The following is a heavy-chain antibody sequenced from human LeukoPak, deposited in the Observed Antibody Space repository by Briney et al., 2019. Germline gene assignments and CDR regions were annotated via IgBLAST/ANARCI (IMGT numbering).Heavy chain of an antibody. CDR1: GYTFTGYY. D-gene: IGHD5-18*01. Sequence: ASVTVSCMASGYTFTGYYMHWVRQAPGQGLEGMGWINPNSGGTNYEQKFQGRVTMTRDTSISTDYMELSRLRSDDTAVYYCARESRGYSYGYNYWGQGTLVTVSS. V-gene: IGHV1-2*02. CDR3: ARESRGYSYGYNY. J-gene: IGHJ4*02. CDR2: INPNSGGT.